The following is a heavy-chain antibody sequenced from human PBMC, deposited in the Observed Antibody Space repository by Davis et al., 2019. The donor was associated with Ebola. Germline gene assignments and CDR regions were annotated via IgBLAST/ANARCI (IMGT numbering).Heavy chain of an antibody. Sequence: GGPLRPSFPASGFPFSSYAMNCARQPPGNGLEWVSSSSGSGDSTPYSDSVKGRFTMSRDNSGNTLYLQMNSLRVEDTAVYYCAKGDRTPLYYETSDDYWGQGTLVTVSS. J-gene: IGHJ4*02. CDR1: GFPFSSYA. D-gene: IGHD3-22*01. CDR2: SSGSGDST. CDR3: AKGDRTPLYYETSDDY. V-gene: IGHV3-23*01.